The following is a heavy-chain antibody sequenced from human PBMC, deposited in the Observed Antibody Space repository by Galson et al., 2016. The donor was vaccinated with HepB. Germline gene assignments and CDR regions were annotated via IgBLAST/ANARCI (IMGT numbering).Heavy chain of an antibody. CDR2: IDPSDSNS. D-gene: IGHD2-2*01. CDR1: GYSFTSYW. CDR3: ASLESTDCTSSSCYAGY. Sequence: QSGAEVKKPGESLRISCKGSGYSFTSYWISWVRQMPEKGLEWMGRIDPSDSNSNYSPSFQGHVTISADKSTSTAYLQWSSLKASDTAMYYCASLESTDCTSSSCYAGYWGQGTLVTVSS. V-gene: IGHV5-10-1*01. J-gene: IGHJ4*02.